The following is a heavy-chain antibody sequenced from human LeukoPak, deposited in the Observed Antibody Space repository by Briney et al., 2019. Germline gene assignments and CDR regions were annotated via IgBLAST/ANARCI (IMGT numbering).Heavy chain of an antibody. V-gene: IGHV1-2*02. D-gene: IGHD3-10*01. CDR1: GYTFTDYY. CDR3: ASPMVRGVINY. J-gene: IGHJ4*02. CDR2: INPNSGGT. Sequence: GASVKVSCKASGYTFTDYYMHWVRQAPGQGLEWMGWINPNSGGTNYAQKFQGRVTMTRDKSISTAYMELSSLRSEDTAVYYCASPMVRGVINYWGQGTLVTVSS.